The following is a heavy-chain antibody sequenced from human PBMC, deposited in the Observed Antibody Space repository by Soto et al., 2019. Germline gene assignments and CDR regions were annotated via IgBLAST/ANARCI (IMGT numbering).Heavy chain of an antibody. CDR1: GVSINSSNW. D-gene: IGHD1-1*01. CDR2: IYHSGTT. CDR3: ARVPTVEFGTFITNCYYCGMDV. V-gene: IGHV4-4*02. J-gene: IGHJ6*02. Sequence: SETLSLTCAVSGVSINSSNWWSWVRQSPGKGLEWIGKIYHSGTTNYHPSLMSRVTMSVDKSKNQFSLKLKSVTAADTAVYFCARVPTVEFGTFITNCYYCGMDVWGQATTVTVSS.